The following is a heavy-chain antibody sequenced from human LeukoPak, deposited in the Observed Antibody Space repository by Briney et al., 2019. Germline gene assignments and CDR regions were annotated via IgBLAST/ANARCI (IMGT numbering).Heavy chain of an antibody. CDR1: GYSFTTYW. CDR2: VYPGDSET. D-gene: IGHD2-2*01. V-gene: IGHV5-51*01. Sequence: GESLKISCKGSGYSFTTYWIGWVRQMPGKGLECMGIVYPGDSETRYSPSFQGQVTFSADKSISTAYLQWSSLKASDTAMYYCAWGQRQLPLYWGQGTLVTVSS. CDR3: AWGQRQLPLY. J-gene: IGHJ4*02.